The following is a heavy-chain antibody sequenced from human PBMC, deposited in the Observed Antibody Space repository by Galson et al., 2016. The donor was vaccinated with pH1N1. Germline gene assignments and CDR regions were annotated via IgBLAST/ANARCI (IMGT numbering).Heavy chain of an antibody. Sequence: PALVKPTQTLTLTCTFSGFSLSTSGVGVGWIRQPPGKALEWLALIYWDGARRYSPSLKSKLAITKDTSRNQVVLRMTNMDPVDSATYDRAHSAPRIVGAPPPLDFDYWGQGTLVTVYS. D-gene: IGHD1-26*01. CDR3: AHSAPRIVGAPPPLDFDY. J-gene: IGHJ4*02. CDR1: GFSLSTSGVG. CDR2: IYWDGAR. V-gene: IGHV2-5*02.